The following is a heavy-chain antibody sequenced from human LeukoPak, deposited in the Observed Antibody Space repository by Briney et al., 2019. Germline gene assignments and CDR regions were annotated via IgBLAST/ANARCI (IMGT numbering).Heavy chain of an antibody. Sequence: GASVKVSCKASGYTFTSYAMNWVRQAPGQGLEWMGWINTNTGNPTYAQGFTGRFVFSFDTSVSTAYLQISSLKAEDTAVYYCARDTYCSSTSCYTYYYYGMDVWGQGTTVTVSS. J-gene: IGHJ6*02. CDR2: INTNTGNP. CDR1: GYTFTSYA. V-gene: IGHV7-4-1*02. D-gene: IGHD2-2*02. CDR3: ARDTYCSSTSCYTYYYYGMDV.